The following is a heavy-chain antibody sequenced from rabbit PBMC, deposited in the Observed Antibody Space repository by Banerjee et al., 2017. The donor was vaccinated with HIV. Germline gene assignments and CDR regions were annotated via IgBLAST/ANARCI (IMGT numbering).Heavy chain of an antibody. CDR2: IYPDYGST. CDR1: GIDFSSYG. D-gene: IGHD4-1*01. J-gene: IGHJ3*01. V-gene: IGHV1S47*01. CDR3: ARVSGGWAPTRLDL. Sequence: QEQLVESGGGLVTLGGSLKLSCKASGIDFSSYGISWVRQAPGKGLEWIAYIYPDYGSTDYASWVNGRFTISLDNAQNTVFLQMTSLTAADTATYFCARVSGGWAPTRLDLWGQGTLVTVS.